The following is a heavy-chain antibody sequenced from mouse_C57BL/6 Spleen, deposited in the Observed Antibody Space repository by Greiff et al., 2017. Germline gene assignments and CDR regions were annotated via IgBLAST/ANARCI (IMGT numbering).Heavy chain of an antibody. Sequence: VQLQQPGAELVRPGSSVKLSCKASGYTFTSYWMHWVKQRPIQGLEWIGNIDPSDSDTHYNQKFKDKATLTVDKSSSTAYMQLSSLTSEDSAVYYCASGKRYFDVWGTGTTVTVSS. J-gene: IGHJ1*03. CDR2: IDPSDSDT. V-gene: IGHV1-52*01. CDR1: GYTFTSYW. CDR3: ASGKRYFDV. D-gene: IGHD2-1*01.